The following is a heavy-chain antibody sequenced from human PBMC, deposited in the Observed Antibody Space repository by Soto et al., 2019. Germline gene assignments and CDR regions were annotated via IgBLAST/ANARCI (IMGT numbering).Heavy chain of an antibody. J-gene: IGHJ4*02. V-gene: IGHV3-74*01. CDR1: GFTFSNYW. Sequence: EVQLVESGGGLVQPGGSLRLSCAGSGFTFSNYWMHWVRQAPGKGLEWVSRIDHDGPTDYADSVRGRFTIARDNADNTLYLQMYSLRPADTAVYYCVRDSHGDYWGQGTLVTVSS. CDR3: VRDSHGDY. CDR2: IDHDGPT.